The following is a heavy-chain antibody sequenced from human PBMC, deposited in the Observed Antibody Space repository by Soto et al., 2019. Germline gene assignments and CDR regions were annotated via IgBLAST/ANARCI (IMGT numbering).Heavy chain of an antibody. V-gene: IGHV3-23*01. Sequence: GGSLRLSCAASGFTFSSYAMSWVRQAPGKGLEWVSAISGSGGSTYYADSVKGRFTISRDNSKNTLYLQMNSLRAEDTAVYYCAKGTRIAASYYYSGMDVWGQGTTVTVSS. D-gene: IGHD6-6*01. J-gene: IGHJ6*02. CDR2: ISGSGGST. CDR1: GFTFSSYA. CDR3: AKGTRIAASYYYSGMDV.